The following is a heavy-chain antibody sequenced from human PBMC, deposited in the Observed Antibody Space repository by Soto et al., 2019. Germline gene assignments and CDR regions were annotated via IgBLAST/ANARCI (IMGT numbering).Heavy chain of an antibody. Sequence: PGESLKISCKGSGYSFTSHWIAWVRQTPGKGLEWMGIIYPGDSDRRYSPSFQGQVTISADKSISTAYLQWSSLKASDTAMYYCARTPPDDDNAYFTMDVWGQGTTVTVSS. CDR2: IYPGDSDR. J-gene: IGHJ6*02. CDR1: GYSFTSHW. V-gene: IGHV5-51*01. D-gene: IGHD3-16*01. CDR3: ARTPPDDDNAYFTMDV.